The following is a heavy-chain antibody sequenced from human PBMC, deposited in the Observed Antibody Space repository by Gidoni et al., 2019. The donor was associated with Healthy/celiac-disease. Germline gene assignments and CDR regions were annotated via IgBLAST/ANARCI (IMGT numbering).Heavy chain of an antibody. CDR3: ARDAPRVFCSSTSCTQTAFDI. CDR2: IYYSGST. J-gene: IGHJ3*02. V-gene: IGHV4-59*01. CDR1: GGSISSYY. D-gene: IGHD2-2*01. Sequence: QVQLQESGPGLVKPSETLSLTCTVSGGSISSYYWSWIRQPPGKGLEWIGYIYYSGSTNYNPSLKSRVTISVDTSKNQFSLKLSSVTAADTAVYYCARDAPRVFCSSTSCTQTAFDIWGQGTMVTVSS.